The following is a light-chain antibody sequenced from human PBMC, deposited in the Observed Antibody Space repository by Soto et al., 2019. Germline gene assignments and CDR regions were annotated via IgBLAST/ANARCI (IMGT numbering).Light chain of an antibody. CDR1: QGISSY. V-gene: IGKV1-9*01. J-gene: IGKJ4*01. CDR3: QQLNSYPLT. CDR2: AAS. Sequence: IQLTQSPSSLSASVGDRVTITCRASQGISSYLAWYQQKPGKAPKLLIYAASTLQSGVPSRFSGSESGTDFTLPLSSLQPEDFATYFCQQLNSYPLTFGGGTKVEIK.